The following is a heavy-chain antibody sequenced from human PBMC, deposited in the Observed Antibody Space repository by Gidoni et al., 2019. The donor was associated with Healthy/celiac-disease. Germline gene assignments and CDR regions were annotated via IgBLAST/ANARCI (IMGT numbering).Heavy chain of an antibody. CDR2: IKQDGSEK. D-gene: IGHD2-15*01. V-gene: IGHV3-7*03. J-gene: IGHJ4*02. Sequence: EVQLVESGGGLVQPGGSLRLSCAASGFTFSSYWMSWVRQAPGKGLEWVANIKQDGSEKYYVDSVKGRFTISRDNAKNSLYLQMNSLRAEDTAVYYCARDPFYCSGGSCYSYFDYWGQGTLVTVSS. CDR3: ARDPFYCSGGSCYSYFDY. CDR1: GFTFSSYW.